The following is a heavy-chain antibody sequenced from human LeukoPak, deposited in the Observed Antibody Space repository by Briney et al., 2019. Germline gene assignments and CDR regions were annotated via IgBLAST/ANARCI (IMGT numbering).Heavy chain of an antibody. CDR2: IYYSGDT. J-gene: IGHJ4*02. CDR1: GGSITNSNYY. Sequence: SETLSLTCTVSGGSITNSNYYWGWIRQPPGKGLEWIGRIYYSGDTSYNPSLKRRVTISVDTSKNQFSLKLSSVTAADTAVYFCASYRGYSGYDYGFDYWGQGTLVTVSS. D-gene: IGHD5-12*01. CDR3: ASYRGYSGYDYGFDY. V-gene: IGHV4-39*01.